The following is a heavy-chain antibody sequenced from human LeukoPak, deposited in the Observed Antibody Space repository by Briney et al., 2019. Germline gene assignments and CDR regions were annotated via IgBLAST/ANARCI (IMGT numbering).Heavy chain of an antibody. V-gene: IGHV4-34*01. CDR1: GGSFSGYY. D-gene: IGHD3-22*01. J-gene: IGHJ3*02. CDR3: ARATNYDSSGCGFDI. CDR2: INHSGST. Sequence: SETLSLTCAVYGGSFSGYYWSWIRQPPGKGLEWIGEINHSGSTNYNPSLKSRVTISVDTSKNQFSLKLSSVTAADTAVYYCARATNYDSSGCGFDIWGQGTMVTVSS.